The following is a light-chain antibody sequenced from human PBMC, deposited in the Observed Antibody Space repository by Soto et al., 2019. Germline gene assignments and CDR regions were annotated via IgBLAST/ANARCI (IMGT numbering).Light chain of an antibody. CDR3: CSYAGSSTLV. V-gene: IGLV2-23*02. CDR1: SSDVDNYNL. CDR2: EVS. J-gene: IGLJ3*02. Sequence: ALTQPASVSGSPGQSITISCSGTSSDVDNYNLVSWYQQRPGKAPKLMIYEVSKRPSGVSNRFSGSKSGNTASLTISGLQAEDEADYYCCSYAGSSTLVFGGGTKVTVL.